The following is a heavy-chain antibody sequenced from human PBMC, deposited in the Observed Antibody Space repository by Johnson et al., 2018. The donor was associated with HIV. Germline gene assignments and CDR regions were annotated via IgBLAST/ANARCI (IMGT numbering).Heavy chain of an antibody. CDR2: IYSGGYT. J-gene: IGHJ3*02. CDR1: GFTFTNAW. D-gene: IGHD2-15*01. CDR3: ARGLAMLQDAFDI. V-gene: IGHV3-66*01. Sequence: EVQLVESGGGLVKPGGSLRLSCAASGFTFTNAWMSWVRKAQGKGLEWVSVIYSGGYTYYAASVKGRFTITRDKSKNMLYLQMNNLRDEDTAVYYCARGLAMLQDAFDIWGQGTMVTVSS.